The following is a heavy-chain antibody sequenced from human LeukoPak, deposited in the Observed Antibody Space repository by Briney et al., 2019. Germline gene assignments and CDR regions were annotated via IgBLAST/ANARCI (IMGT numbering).Heavy chain of an antibody. J-gene: IGHJ4*02. CDR1: AFTFSSSP. Sequence: PGGSLRLSCSASAFTFSSSPMHWVRQTPGKGLEWVAVILGDGNNKYYADSVKGRFTISRDNSKNALYLQMNSLRVEDTAVYYCARNSHGLGLVVYAYWGQGTLVTVSS. D-gene: IGHD2-8*01. CDR2: ILGDGNNK. V-gene: IGHV3-30-3*01. CDR3: ARNSHGLGLVVYAY.